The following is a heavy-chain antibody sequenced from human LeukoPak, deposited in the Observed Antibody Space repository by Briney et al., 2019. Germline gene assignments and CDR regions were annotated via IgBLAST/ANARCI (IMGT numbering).Heavy chain of an antibody. CDR3: GKTTVGYSSGQKPAWPVDY. CDR2: IFGSGGSP. J-gene: IGHJ4*02. D-gene: IGHD5-18*01. V-gene: IGHV3-23*01. Sequence: GGSLRLFCEASGFTFGSHAMYCVRQSPGKGLEWVAGIFGSGGSPHYADPVKGRFTISRDNSRNTVYLQINSLRAEDTAVYYCGKTTVGYSSGQKPAWPVDYWGQGTLVTVSS. CDR1: GFTFGSHA.